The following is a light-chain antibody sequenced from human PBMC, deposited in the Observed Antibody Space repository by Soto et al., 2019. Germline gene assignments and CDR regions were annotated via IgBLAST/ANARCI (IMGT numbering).Light chain of an antibody. CDR1: QSIDNW. V-gene: IGKV1-5*03. J-gene: IGKJ1*01. CDR3: QHLKT. CDR2: KAS. Sequence: QSPPTLSASVGDRVTITCRASQSIDNWLAWYQQKPGKAPKILIYKASNLETGVPSRFSGSGSGAEFTLTISSLQPDDFATYYCQHLKTFGQGTKVDIK.